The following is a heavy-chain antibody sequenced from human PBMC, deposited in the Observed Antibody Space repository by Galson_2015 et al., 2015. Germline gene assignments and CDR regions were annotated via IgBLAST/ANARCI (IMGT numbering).Heavy chain of an antibody. J-gene: IGHJ6*04. Sequence: SLRLSCAASGFTLRDYSMNWVRQAPGKGLEWISYISNGGSTIYYADSVKGRFTISRDNTKNSLYLQMNSLRGEDTAVYYCARDGPGVQRFLDVWGKGTTVTVSS. CDR3: ARDGPGVQRFLDV. D-gene: IGHD3-3*01. V-gene: IGHV3-48*01. CDR2: ISNGGSTI. CDR1: GFTLRDYS.